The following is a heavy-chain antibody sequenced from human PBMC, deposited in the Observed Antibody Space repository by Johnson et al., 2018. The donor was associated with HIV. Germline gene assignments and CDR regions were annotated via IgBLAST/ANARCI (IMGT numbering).Heavy chain of an antibody. Sequence: QVQLVESGGGLVQPGGSLRLSCAASGFTFDDYGMSWVRQAPGKGLEWVAVISYDGSNKYYADSVKGRFTISRDNSKNTLYLQMNSLRAEDTAVYYCARDEPYNLNAFDIWGQGTMVTVSS. CDR3: ARDEPYNLNAFDI. D-gene: IGHD5-24*01. CDR2: ISYDGSNK. J-gene: IGHJ3*02. V-gene: IGHV3-30*03. CDR1: GFTFDDYG.